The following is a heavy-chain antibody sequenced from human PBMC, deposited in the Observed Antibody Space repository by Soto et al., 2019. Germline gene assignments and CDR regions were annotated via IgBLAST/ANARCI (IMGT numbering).Heavy chain of an antibody. J-gene: IGHJ3*01. V-gene: IGHV3-9*01. Sequence: DAQLVESGGGLVQPGKSLRISCVASGFTFDDHTMHWVRQAPGRGLEWVSCINWNSGIRGYADSVKGRFTISRDNAKNSLYLRMDSLRPDDTAVYYCTKEAHGPSCYFEAFDVWGQGTKVTVSS. CDR3: TKEAHGPSCYFEAFDV. CDR1: GFTFDDHT. D-gene: IGHD3-22*01. CDR2: INWNSGIR.